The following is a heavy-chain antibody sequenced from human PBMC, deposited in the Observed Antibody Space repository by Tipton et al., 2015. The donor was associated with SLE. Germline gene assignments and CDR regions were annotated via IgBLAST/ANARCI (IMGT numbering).Heavy chain of an antibody. CDR2: ISYSGST. CDR3: ARGGLTLFGMVTSDY. V-gene: IGHV4-39*02. CDR1: GGSISSSPFY. J-gene: IGHJ4*02. Sequence: TLSLTCTVSGGSISSSPFYWAWIRQPPGKELEWIGRISYSGSTYYSPSLKSRVTISLDTSKSHFSLKLSSVTAADTAVYYCARGGLTLFGMVTSDYWGQGTLVTVSS. D-gene: IGHD3-3*01.